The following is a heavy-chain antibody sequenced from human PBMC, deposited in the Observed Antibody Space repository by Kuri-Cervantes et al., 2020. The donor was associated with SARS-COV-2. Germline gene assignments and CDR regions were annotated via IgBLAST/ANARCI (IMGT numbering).Heavy chain of an antibody. CDR2: MKGDGSEE. Sequence: GESLKISCAASGFTFSGYWMNWVRQAPGKGLEWVANMKGDGSEEYYVDSVKGRFTISRDNARNSLFLQMNSLRAEDTAVYYCARESSGSGDAFDIWGQGTMVTVSS. CDR1: GFTFSGYW. V-gene: IGHV3-7*03. J-gene: IGHJ3*02. D-gene: IGHD3-10*01. CDR3: ARESSGSGDAFDI.